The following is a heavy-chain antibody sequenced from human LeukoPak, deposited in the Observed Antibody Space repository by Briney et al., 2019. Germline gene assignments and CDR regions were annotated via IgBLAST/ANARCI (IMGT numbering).Heavy chain of an antibody. V-gene: IGHV3-30*02. D-gene: IGHD2-15*01. CDR2: IRYDGSNK. CDR1: GFTFSKYG. Sequence: GGSLRLSCAASGFTFSKYGMHWVRQAPGKGLEWVAFIRYDGSNKYYADSVKGRFTISRDNSKKTLYLQMNSLRAEDTAVYYCASGGSYLPNFDYWGQGTLVTVSS. J-gene: IGHJ4*02. CDR3: ASGGSYLPNFDY.